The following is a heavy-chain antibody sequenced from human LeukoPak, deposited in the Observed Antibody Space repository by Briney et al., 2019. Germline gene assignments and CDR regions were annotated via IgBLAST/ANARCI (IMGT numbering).Heavy chain of an antibody. CDR2: ISSSSSYI. Sequence: GGSLRLSCAASGFTLSSYSMNWVCQAPGNGLEWVSSISSSSSYIYYADSVKGRFTISRDNAKNSLYLQMNSLRAEDTAVYYCARDLITFGGTDYWGQGTLVTVSS. V-gene: IGHV3-21*01. CDR1: GFTLSSYS. J-gene: IGHJ4*02. D-gene: IGHD3-16*01. CDR3: ARDLITFGGTDY.